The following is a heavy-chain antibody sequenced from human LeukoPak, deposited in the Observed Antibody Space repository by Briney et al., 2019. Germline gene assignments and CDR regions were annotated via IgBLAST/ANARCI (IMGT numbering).Heavy chain of an antibody. Sequence: PGRSLRLSCAASGFTFSSYAMHWVRQAPGKGLEWVAVKSYDGSNKYYADSVKGRFTISRDNSKNTLYLQMNSLRAEDTAVYYCARVEYSSGWYVYRVYYYGMDVWGQGTTVTVSS. V-gene: IGHV3-30-3*01. D-gene: IGHD6-19*01. CDR2: KSYDGSNK. J-gene: IGHJ6*02. CDR1: GFTFSSYA. CDR3: ARVEYSSGWYVYRVYYYGMDV.